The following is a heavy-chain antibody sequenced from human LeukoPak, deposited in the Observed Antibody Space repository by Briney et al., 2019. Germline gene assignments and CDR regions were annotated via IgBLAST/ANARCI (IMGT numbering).Heavy chain of an antibody. D-gene: IGHD3-22*01. CDR3: ARVGDSSGYYLGLVDY. CDR1: GFTFSSYE. Sequence: GGSLRLSCAASGFTFSSYEMNWVRQAPGKGLEWVSYISSSGSTIYYADSVKGRLTISRDNAKNSLYLHMNSLRAEDTAVYYCARVGDSSGYYLGLVDYWGQGTLVTVSS. CDR2: ISSSGSTI. J-gene: IGHJ4*02. V-gene: IGHV3-48*03.